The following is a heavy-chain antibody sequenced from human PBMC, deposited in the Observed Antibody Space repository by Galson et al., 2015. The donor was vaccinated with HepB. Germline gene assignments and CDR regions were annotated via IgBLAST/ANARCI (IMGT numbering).Heavy chain of an antibody. CDR3: ARSSGPNWFDP. CDR1: GYTFTNYG. Sequence: SVKVSCKASGYTFTNYGITWVRQAPGQGLEWMGWINVYTGDTNSAQKFQGRLTMTTDTSASTAYMELSSLRSEDTAVYYCARSSGPNWFDPWGQGTLVTVSS. CDR2: INVYTGDT. J-gene: IGHJ5*02. D-gene: IGHD7-27*01. V-gene: IGHV1-18*01.